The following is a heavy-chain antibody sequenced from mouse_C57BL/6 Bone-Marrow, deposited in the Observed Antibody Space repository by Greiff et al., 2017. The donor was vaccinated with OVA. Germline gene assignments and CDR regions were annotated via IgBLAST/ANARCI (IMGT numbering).Heavy chain of an antibody. CDR1: GFNIKDDY. D-gene: IGHD2-4*01. CDR2: IDPDNGDT. Sequence: EVHLVESGAELVRPGASVKLSCTASGFNIKDDYMHWVKQRPEQGLEWIGWIDPDNGDTEYASKFQGKATITADTSSNTAYLQLSSLTSEDTAVYYCTTSYDYRYFDVWGTGTTVTVSS. J-gene: IGHJ1*03. CDR3: TTSYDYRYFDV. V-gene: IGHV14-4*01.